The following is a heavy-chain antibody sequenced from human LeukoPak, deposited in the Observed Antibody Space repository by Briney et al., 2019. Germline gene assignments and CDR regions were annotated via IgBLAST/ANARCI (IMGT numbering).Heavy chain of an antibody. CDR1: GFTLIDY. CDR2: IKPNSGDT. Sequence: ASVKVSCKASGFTLIDYIHWVRQDPRQGLQWMGWIKPNSGDTDYAQRFQGRVTMTRDTSISTVFMELSSLRSDDTAVYYCARTDSVPAGDYHYWYMDVWGKGTTVTVSS. V-gene: IGHV1-2*02. CDR3: ARTDSVPAGDYHYWYMDV. J-gene: IGHJ6*03. D-gene: IGHD2-2*01.